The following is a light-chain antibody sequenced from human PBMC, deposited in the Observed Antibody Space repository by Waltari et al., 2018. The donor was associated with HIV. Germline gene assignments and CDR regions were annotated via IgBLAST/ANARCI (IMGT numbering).Light chain of an antibody. CDR3: YSTESNGNHRV. CDR2: EDI. J-gene: IGLJ3*02. Sequence: SYELTQPPSVSVSPGPTARITCSGDTLPKKYAHWYQQKSGQAPVLVIYEDIQRPSGIPERFSGSSSGTMAILTISGAQVEDEADYYCYSTESNGNHRVFGGGTKLTVL. V-gene: IGLV3-10*01. CDR1: TLPKKY.